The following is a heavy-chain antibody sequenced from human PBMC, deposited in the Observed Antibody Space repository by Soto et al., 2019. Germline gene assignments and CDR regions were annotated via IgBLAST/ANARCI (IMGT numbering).Heavy chain of an antibody. J-gene: IGHJ4*02. CDR3: ARKDYYDSGMYYFDY. D-gene: IGHD3-22*01. Sequence: QVQVVQSGAEVKKPGASVKVSCKTSGYTFNKYPIRWVRQAPGQGLEWMGWINPANGDTGYSQKFQDRVTISRDTSASTAYMELSNLRSEDTAVYYCARKDYYDSGMYYFDYWGQGTLVTVSS. V-gene: IGHV1-3*01. CDR2: INPANGDT. CDR1: GYTFNKYP.